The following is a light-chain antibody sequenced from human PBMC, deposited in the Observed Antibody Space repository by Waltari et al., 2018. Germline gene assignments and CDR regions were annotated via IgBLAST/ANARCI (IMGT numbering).Light chain of an antibody. CDR2: AAS. V-gene: IGKV1-39*01. Sequence: DIQMTQSPSSLSASVGDRVTIACRASQSISTYLNWYRQKPGKAPMLLIYAASSLQSGVPSRFSGSGSGTDFTLTISNLRPEDFGTYYCQQSYSSPRTFGQGTKVE. CDR1: QSISTY. CDR3: QQSYSSPRT. J-gene: IGKJ1*01.